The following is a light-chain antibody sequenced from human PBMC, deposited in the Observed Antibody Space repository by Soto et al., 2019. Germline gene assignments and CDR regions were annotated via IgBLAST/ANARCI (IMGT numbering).Light chain of an antibody. CDR3: QQYNNWPPLT. Sequence: DIVMTQSPATLSVSPGERATLSCRASQSVSNNLAWYQQKPGQAPRLLIFGASTRATGIPARFSGSVSGTEFTLTISSLQSEDFAVYYCQQYNNWPPLTFGGGTKVEIK. J-gene: IGKJ4*01. CDR2: GAS. CDR1: QSVSNN. V-gene: IGKV3-15*01.